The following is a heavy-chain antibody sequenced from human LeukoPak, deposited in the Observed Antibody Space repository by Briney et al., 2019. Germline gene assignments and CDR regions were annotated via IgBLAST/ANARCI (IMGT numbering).Heavy chain of an antibody. D-gene: IGHD3-16*01. J-gene: IGHJ4*02. CDR1: KVTFSSYA. Sequence: GGSLRLSCSASKVTFSSYAMSWVRQAPGKGLEWVSAITGSGGSTYYADSVKGRFTISRDNSKNTLYLQMNSLRAEDTAVYYCAKDSPGFGIVFDSWGQGTLVTVSS. CDR2: ITGSGGST. V-gene: IGHV3-23*01. CDR3: AKDSPGFGIVFDS.